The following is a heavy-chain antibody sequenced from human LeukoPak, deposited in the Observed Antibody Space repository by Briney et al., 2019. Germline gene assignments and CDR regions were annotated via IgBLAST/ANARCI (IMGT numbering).Heavy chain of an antibody. CDR1: GFTFSNAW. CDR2: IKSKTDGGTT. V-gene: IGHV3-15*01. CDR3: TTTNLGIILDEYYFDY. Sequence: PGGSLRLSCAASGFTFSNAWMSWVRQAPGKGLEWVDRIKSKTDGGTTDYAAPVKGRFTISRDDSKNTLYLQMNSLKTEDTAVYYCTTTNLGIILDEYYFDYWGQGTLVTVSS. J-gene: IGHJ4*02. D-gene: IGHD3-16*01.